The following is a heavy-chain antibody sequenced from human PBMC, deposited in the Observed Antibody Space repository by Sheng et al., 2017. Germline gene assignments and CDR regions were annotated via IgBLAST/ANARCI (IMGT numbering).Heavy chain of an antibody. V-gene: IGHV3-23*01. CDR1: GFTFSSYA. D-gene: IGHD3-16*02. J-gene: IGHJ6*02. Sequence: EVQLLESGGGLVQPGGSLRLSCAASGFTFSSYAMSWVRQAPGKGLEWVSAISGSGGSTYYADSVKGRFTISRDNSKNTLYLQMNSLRAEDTAVYYCAKDLFVVLSRDGYNYGMDVWGQGTTVT. CDR2: ISGSGGST. CDR3: AKDLFVVLSRDGYNYGMDV.